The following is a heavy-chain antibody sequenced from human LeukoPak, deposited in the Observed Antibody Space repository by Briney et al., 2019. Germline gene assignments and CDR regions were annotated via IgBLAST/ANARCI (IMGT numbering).Heavy chain of an antibody. Sequence: VASVKVSCKASGGTFSSYAISWVRQAPGQGLEWMGGIIPIFGTANYAQKFQGRVTITTDESTSTAYMELSSLRSEDTAVYYCAREYSAASLNDFWSGYRNWFDPWGQGTLVTVSS. J-gene: IGHJ5*02. CDR2: IIPIFGTA. V-gene: IGHV1-69*05. CDR1: GGTFSSYA. CDR3: AREYSAASLNDFWSGYRNWFDP. D-gene: IGHD3-3*01.